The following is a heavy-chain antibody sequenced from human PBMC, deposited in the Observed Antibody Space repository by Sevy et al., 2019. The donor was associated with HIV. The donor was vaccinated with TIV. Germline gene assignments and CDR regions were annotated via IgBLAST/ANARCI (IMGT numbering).Heavy chain of an antibody. V-gene: IGHV3-48*02. CDR3: AGGIAVAGTPYSGMDV. CDR1: GFTFSSYS. Sequence: GGSLRLSCAASGFTFSSYSMNWVRQAPGKGLEWVSYISSSSSTIYYADSVKGRFTISRDNAKNSLYLQMNSLRDEDTAVYYCAGGIAVAGTPYSGMDVWGHGTTVTVSS. J-gene: IGHJ6*02. CDR2: ISSSSSTI. D-gene: IGHD6-19*01.